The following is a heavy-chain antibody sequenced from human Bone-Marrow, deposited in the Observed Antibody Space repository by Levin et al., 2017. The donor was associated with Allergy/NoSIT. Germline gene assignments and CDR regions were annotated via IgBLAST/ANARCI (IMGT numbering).Heavy chain of an antibody. Sequence: NSSETLSLTCTVAGVSISSSSYYWGWIRQPPGKGLEWIGSIYYSGRTHHNPSLKSRVTISVDASKNQFSLKLNSVTAADTALYYCAIHDFWRGYSTDYWGQGTLVTVSS. V-gene: IGHV4-39*01. CDR3: AIHDFWRGYSTDY. J-gene: IGHJ4*02. CDR2: IYYSGRT. D-gene: IGHD3-3*01. CDR1: GVSISSSSYY.